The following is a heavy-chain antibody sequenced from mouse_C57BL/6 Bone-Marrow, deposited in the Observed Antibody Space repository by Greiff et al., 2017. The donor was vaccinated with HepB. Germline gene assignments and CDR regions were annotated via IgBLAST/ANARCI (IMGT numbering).Heavy chain of an antibody. V-gene: IGHV1-9*01. CDR1: GYTFTGYW. Sequence: QVQLKQSGAELMKPGASVKLSCKATGYTFTGYWIEWVKQRPGHGLEWIGEILPGSGSTNYNEKFKGKATFTADTSSNTAYMQLSSLTTEDSAIYYCARGRDLLWLRRGGFAYWGQGTLVTVSA. D-gene: IGHD2-2*01. CDR2: ILPGSGST. J-gene: IGHJ3*01. CDR3: ARGRDLLWLRRGGFAY.